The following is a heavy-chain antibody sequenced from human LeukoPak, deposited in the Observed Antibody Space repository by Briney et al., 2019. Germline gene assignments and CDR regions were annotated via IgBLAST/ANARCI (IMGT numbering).Heavy chain of an antibody. Sequence: SETLSLTCTVSGDSMSTYYWTWIRQPAGKGLEWIARINTNEFSMYNPSLKSRVTMSIDKSKNQFSLKLSSVTAADTAVYYCARGDYYGTGRPFDYWGQGTLVTVSS. D-gene: IGHD3-10*01. CDR2: INTNEFS. CDR3: ARGDYYGTGRPFDY. J-gene: IGHJ4*02. CDR1: GDSMSTYY. V-gene: IGHV4-4*07.